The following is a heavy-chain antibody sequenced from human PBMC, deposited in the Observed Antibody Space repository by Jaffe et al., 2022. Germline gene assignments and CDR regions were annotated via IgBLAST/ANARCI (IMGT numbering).Heavy chain of an antibody. CDR3: AKDLRLPPTITIFGVVTPLLTFDI. D-gene: IGHD3-3*01. V-gene: IGHV3-23*01. CDR1: GFTFSSYA. CDR2: ISGSGGST. Sequence: EVQLLESGGGLVQPGGSLRLSCAASGFTFSSYAMSWVRQAPGKGLEWVSAISGSGGSTYYADSVKGRFTISRDNSKNTLYLQMNSLRAEDTAVYYCAKDLRLPPTITIFGVVTPLLTFDIWGQGTMVTVSS. J-gene: IGHJ3*02.